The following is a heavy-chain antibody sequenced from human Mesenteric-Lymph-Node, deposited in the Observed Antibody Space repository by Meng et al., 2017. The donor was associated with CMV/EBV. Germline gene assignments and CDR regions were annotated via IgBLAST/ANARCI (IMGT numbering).Heavy chain of an antibody. D-gene: IGHD4-11*01. CDR2: ITTSGSTT. Sequence: GGSLRLSCAASGFTFIDYSMSWIRQAPGKGLEWVSYITTSGSTTYYADSVKGRFTISRDNAKNSLYLQMNRLRAEDTAVYYCAQMTTGFDYWGQGTLVTVSS. CDR3: AQMTTGFDY. CDR1: GFTFIDYS. V-gene: IGHV3-11*01. J-gene: IGHJ4*02.